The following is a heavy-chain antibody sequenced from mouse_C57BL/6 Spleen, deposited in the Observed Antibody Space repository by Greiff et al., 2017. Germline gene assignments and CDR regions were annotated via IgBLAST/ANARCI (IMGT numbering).Heavy chain of an antibody. D-gene: IGHD2-10*01. CDR2: INPSSGYT. Sequence: QVQLQQSGAELAKPGASVKLSCKASGYTFTSYWMHWVKQRPGQGLEWIGYINPSSGYTKYNQKFKDKATLTADKSSSTAYMQLSRLTYEDSAVYYCARGPSYSSCAMDYWGQGTSVTVSS. CDR3: ARGPSYSSCAMDY. CDR1: GYTFTSYW. V-gene: IGHV1-7*01. J-gene: IGHJ4*01.